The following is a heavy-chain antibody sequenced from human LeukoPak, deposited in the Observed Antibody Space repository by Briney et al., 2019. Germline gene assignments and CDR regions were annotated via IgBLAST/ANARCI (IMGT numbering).Heavy chain of an antibody. CDR1: GVPHSSYY. CDR2: IYTSGST. CDR3: ARYPGDGYNSHWFDP. D-gene: IGHD5-24*01. V-gene: IGHV4-4*07. J-gene: IGHJ5*02. Sequence: SETLSLTCSVSGVPHSSYYWRWLRRPARKGLEWVGRIYTSGSTNYNPSLTSRATTSVETSKSQFSLTLSSVTTADTAVYSCARYPGDGYNSHWFDPWGQGTLVTVSS.